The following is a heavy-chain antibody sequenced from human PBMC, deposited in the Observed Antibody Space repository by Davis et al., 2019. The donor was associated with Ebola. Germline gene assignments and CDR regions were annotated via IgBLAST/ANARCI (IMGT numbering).Heavy chain of an antibody. CDR3: TINSGPTWSAS. CDR2: IKSQALGATT. Sequence: GSLRLSCAASGLSFIGAWFNWVRQAPGKGLEWVGHIKSQALGATTDYAAPVRGRFSISRDDSQSTLYLQINNLQTEDTAIYYCTINSGPTWSASWGQGTVVTVSS. J-gene: IGHJ5*01. V-gene: IGHV3-15*07. CDR1: GLSFIGAW.